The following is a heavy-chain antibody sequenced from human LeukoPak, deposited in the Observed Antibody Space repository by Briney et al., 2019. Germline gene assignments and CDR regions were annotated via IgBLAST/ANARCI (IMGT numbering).Heavy chain of an antibody. V-gene: IGHV1-2*02. CDR3: ARELAYSSSPAFDY. CDR2: INPNSGGT. J-gene: IGHJ4*02. D-gene: IGHD6-6*01. Sequence: ASVKVSCKASGYSFTGYYMHWVRQAPGQGREWMGWINPNSGGTNYAQKFQGRGTMTRDTSISTAYMELSRLRSDDTAVYFCARELAYSSSPAFDYWGQGTLVTVSS. CDR1: GYSFTGYY.